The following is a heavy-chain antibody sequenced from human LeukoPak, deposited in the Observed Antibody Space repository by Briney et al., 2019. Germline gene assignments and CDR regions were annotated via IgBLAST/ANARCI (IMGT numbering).Heavy chain of an antibody. CDR2: ISSSGSTI. CDR1: GFTFSSYE. Sequence: PGGSLRLSCAASGFTFSSYEMNWVRQAPGKGLEWVSYISSSGSTIYYADSVKGRFTISRDNAMNSLYLQMNSLRAEDTAVYYCARDPAYSNYGWFDPWGQGTLVTVSS. V-gene: IGHV3-48*03. D-gene: IGHD4-11*01. J-gene: IGHJ5*02. CDR3: ARDPAYSNYGWFDP.